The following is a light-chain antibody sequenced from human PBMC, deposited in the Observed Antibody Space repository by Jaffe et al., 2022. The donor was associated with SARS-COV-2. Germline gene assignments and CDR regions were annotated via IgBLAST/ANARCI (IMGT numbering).Light chain of an antibody. V-gene: IGLV3-10*01. Sequence: SYELTQPPSVSVSPGQAARITCSGDALANKYAFWYQQKSGQAPVLIIYEDSRRPSGIPERFSGSRSGTMATLTISGAQVEDEADYYCYSTKNSGLHWGVFGTGTEVTVL. CDR1: ALANKY. CDR2: EDS. J-gene: IGLJ1*01. CDR3: YSTKNSGLHWGV.